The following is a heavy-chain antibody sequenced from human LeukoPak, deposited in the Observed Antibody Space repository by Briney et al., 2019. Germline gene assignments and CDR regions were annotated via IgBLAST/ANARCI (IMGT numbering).Heavy chain of an antibody. V-gene: IGHV3-48*03. CDR1: GFICRSHG. D-gene: IGHD4-17*01. J-gene: IGHJ4*02. Sequence: GGALRLSCAGSGFICRSHGMIWVRQAPGKGLEWVSYISPGGNTIYYADSMKGRFTVSRDDAKNSLSLHMNSLRAEDTAVYYCARVRGPTVTTMYFDYWGQGTLVTVSS. CDR2: ISPGGNTI. CDR3: ARVRGPTVTTMYFDY.